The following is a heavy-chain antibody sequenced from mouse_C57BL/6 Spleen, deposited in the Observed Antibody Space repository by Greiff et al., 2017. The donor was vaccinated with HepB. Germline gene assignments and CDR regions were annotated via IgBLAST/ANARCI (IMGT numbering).Heavy chain of an antibody. Sequence: VKLMESGPELVKPGASVKISCKASGYAFSSSWMNWVKQRPGKGLEWIGRIYPGDGDTNYNGKFKGKATLTADKSSSTAYMQLSSLTSEDSAVYFCARGGDYGTYFDYWGQGTTLTVSS. V-gene: IGHV1-82*01. D-gene: IGHD1-1*01. CDR2: IYPGDGDT. J-gene: IGHJ2*01. CDR3: ARGGDYGTYFDY. CDR1: GYAFSSSW.